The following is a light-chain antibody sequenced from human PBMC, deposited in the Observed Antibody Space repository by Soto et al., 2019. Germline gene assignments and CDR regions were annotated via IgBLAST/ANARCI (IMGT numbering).Light chain of an antibody. V-gene: IGKV3-15*01. Sequence: EMLLTQAPATLSVTPGERATLSCRACQSVRSNLAWYQQKPGQSPRLLIYGASTRATGIPARFSGSGSGTQFTLTISSLQSEDFAVYYCQQYNNWPPAWTLGQGTKVDIK. CDR2: GAS. CDR1: QSVRSN. J-gene: IGKJ1*01. CDR3: QQYNNWPPAWT.